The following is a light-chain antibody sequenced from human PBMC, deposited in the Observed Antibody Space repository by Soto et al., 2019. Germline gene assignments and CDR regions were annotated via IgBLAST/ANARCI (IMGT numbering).Light chain of an antibody. V-gene: IGLV2-14*01. Sequence: QSALTQPASVSGSPGQSITISCTGSSSDVGGYNYLSWYQQHPGKAPKLMIYDVSNRPSGVSNRFSGSKSGNTASLTIAGLEAEEEADYYCTSYTSRGTPAFGGGTQLTVL. CDR3: TSYTSRGTPA. J-gene: IGLJ3*02. CDR1: SSDVGGYNY. CDR2: DVS.